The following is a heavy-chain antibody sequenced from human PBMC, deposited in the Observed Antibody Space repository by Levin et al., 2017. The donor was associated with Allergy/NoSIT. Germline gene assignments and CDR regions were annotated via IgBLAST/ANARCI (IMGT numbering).Heavy chain of an antibody. CDR2: ISGSGVNI. D-gene: IGHD3-22*01. CDR3: AKVWAGSTGYFFDF. CDR1: GFTFSTYA. V-gene: IGHV3-23*01. J-gene: IGHJ4*02. Sequence: SCAASGFTFSTYAMSWVRQAPGKGLEWVSAISGSGVNIYYADSVKGRFTISRDNSKNTVYLQMNSLRAEDTAVYYCAKVWAGSTGYFFDFWGQGTLVTVSS.